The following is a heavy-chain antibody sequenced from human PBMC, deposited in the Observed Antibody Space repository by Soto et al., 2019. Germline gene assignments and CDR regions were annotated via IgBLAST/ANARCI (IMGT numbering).Heavy chain of an antibody. V-gene: IGHV4-34*01. CDR2: INHSGST. Sequence: SETLSLTCAVYGGSFSGYYWSWIRQPPGKGLEWIGEINHSGSTNYNPSLKSRVTISVDTSKNPFSLKLSSVTAADTSVYYRARNTVDSMGNGVDYWGQGTLVTVSS. CDR3: ARNTVDSMGNGVDY. J-gene: IGHJ4*02. D-gene: IGHD2-8*01. CDR1: GGSFSGYY.